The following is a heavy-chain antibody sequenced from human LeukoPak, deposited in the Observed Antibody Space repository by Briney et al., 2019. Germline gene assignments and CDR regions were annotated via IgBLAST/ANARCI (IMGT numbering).Heavy chain of an antibody. CDR3: ARQGYCSGGSCYFDY. D-gene: IGHD2-15*01. CDR2: IYTSGST. Sequence: SETLSLTCTVSGGSISSYYWSWIRQPAGKGLEWIGRIYTSGSTNYNPSLKSRVTMSVDTSKNQFSLKLSSATAADTAVYYCARQGYCSGGSCYFDYWGQGTLVTVSS. V-gene: IGHV4-4*07. CDR1: GGSISSYY. J-gene: IGHJ4*02.